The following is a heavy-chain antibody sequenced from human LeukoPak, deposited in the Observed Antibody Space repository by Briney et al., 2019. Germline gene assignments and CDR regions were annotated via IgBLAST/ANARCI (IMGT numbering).Heavy chain of an antibody. J-gene: IGHJ4*02. Sequence: PSETLSLTCTVSDGSISNYYWSWIRQPPGKGLEWIGHIYYSGSTNYNPSLKSRVTISVDTSNNQFSLKLSSVTTADTAVYYCARVGTGTSLDHWGQGTLVSVSS. D-gene: IGHD4-17*01. CDR2: IYYSGST. CDR3: ARVGTGTSLDH. V-gene: IGHV4-59*01. CDR1: DGSISNYY.